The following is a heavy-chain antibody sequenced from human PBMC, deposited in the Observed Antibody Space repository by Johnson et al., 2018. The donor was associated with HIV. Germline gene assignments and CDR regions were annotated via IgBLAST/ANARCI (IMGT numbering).Heavy chain of an antibody. CDR2: ISYDGSDE. D-gene: IGHD5-24*01. CDR3: ARGRGWWLQLGGAFDI. J-gene: IGHJ3*02. CDR1: GFTFSSYA. V-gene: IGHV3-30*04. Sequence: QVQLVESGGGVVQPGRSLRLSCAASGFTFSSYAMHWVRQAPGKGLEWVAVISYDGSDEYYADSVRGRFTISRDNSKNTLYLQMNSLRAEDTAIYYCARGRGWWLQLGGAFDIWGQGTMVTVSS.